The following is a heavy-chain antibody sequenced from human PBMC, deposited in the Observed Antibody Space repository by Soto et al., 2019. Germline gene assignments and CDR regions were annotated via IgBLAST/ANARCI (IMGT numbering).Heavy chain of an antibody. CDR1: GFTFSSYA. J-gene: IGHJ4*02. Sequence: GGSLRLSCAASGFTFSSYAMSWVRQAPGKGLEWVSAISGSGGSTYYADSVKGRFTISRDNSKNTLYLQMNSLRDEDTAVYYCVRGNTGYGNFDSWGQGTLVTVSS. D-gene: IGHD5-12*01. CDR2: ISGSGGST. V-gene: IGHV3-23*01. CDR3: VRGNTGYGNFDS.